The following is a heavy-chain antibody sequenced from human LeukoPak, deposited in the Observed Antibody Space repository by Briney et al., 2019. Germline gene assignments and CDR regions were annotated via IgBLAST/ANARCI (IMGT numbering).Heavy chain of an antibody. Sequence: GGSLRLSCAASGFTFTSYAMTWVRQAPGKGLEWVSYISSSGSAIDYADSVKGRFTISRDNAKNSLYLQMNSLKAEDTGVYYCARLGSSWNNFDYWGQGTLVTVSS. J-gene: IGHJ4*02. CDR2: ISSSGSAI. D-gene: IGHD6-13*01. V-gene: IGHV3-48*03. CDR3: ARLGSSWNNFDY. CDR1: GFTFTSYA.